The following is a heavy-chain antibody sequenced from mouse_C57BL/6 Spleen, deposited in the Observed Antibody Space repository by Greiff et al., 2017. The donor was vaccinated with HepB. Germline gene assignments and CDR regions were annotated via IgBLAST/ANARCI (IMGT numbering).Heavy chain of an antibody. D-gene: IGHD1-1*01. CDR1: GYTFTSYW. Sequence: QVQLQQPGAELVKPGASVKLSCKASGYTFTSYWMHWVKQRPGQGLEWIGMIHPNSGSTNYNEKFKSKATLTVDKSSSTAYMQLSSLTSEDSAVYYCARGVYYGSSHYFDYWGQGTTLTVSS. J-gene: IGHJ2*01. CDR3: ARGVYYGSSHYFDY. CDR2: IHPNSGST. V-gene: IGHV1-64*01.